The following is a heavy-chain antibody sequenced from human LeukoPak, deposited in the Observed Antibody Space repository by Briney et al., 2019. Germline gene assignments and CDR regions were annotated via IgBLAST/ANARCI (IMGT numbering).Heavy chain of an antibody. CDR2: IYPNSGGT. Sequence: ASVKVPCKASAYTFTGYYMHWVRQAPGQGLEWMGWIYPNSGGTNYAQKFQGRVTMTRDTSISTAYMELSRLRSDDTAVYYCARSEQFPYYMDVWGKGTTVTVSS. D-gene: IGHD6-19*01. V-gene: IGHV1-2*02. CDR3: ARSEQFPYYMDV. J-gene: IGHJ6*03. CDR1: AYTFTGYY.